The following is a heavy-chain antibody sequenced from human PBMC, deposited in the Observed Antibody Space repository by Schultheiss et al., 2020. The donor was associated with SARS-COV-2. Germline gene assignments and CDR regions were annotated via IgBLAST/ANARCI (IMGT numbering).Heavy chain of an antibody. CDR1: GGTFSSYA. D-gene: IGHD2-2*01. Sequence: SVKVSCKASGGTFSSYAISWVRQAPGQGLEWMGGIIPIFGTANYAQKFQGRVTMTRDTSTSTVYMELSSLRSEDTAVYYCARVRIVVVPAAMGYYYYGMDVWGQGTTVTVSS. V-gene: IGHV1-69*05. CDR2: IIPIFGTA. CDR3: ARVRIVVVPAAMGYYYYGMDV. J-gene: IGHJ6*02.